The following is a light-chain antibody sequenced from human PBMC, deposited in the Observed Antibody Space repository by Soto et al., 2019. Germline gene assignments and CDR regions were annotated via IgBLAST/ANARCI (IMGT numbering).Light chain of an antibody. CDR1: QDSRND. CDR2: AAS. J-gene: IGKJ1*01. CDR3: LQLNNFPWT. V-gene: IGKV1-17*01. Sequence: DIQMTQSPSSLSASVGDRVTITCRASQDSRNDLGWYRQKPGEAPKRLIYAASSLQSVVSSRFSGSGSGTEFTHTISSLQPEDFATYYCLQLNNFPWTFGKGTKVEIK.